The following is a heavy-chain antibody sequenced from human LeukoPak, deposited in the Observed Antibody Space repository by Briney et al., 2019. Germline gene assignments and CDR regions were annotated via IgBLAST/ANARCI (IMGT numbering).Heavy chain of an antibody. CDR2: ISYERSNK. CDR3: AKEFQGIAVAGDFDY. V-gene: IGHV3-30*18. CDR1: GFTLSSYG. Sequence: GSSLRLSCAASGFTLSSYGMHCVRPAPGKGLECVGVISYERSNKYYAHSVKSRFTISRDNSKNTLYLQMNRLRAEDTAVYDCAKEFQGIAVAGDFDYWGQGTLVTVSS. J-gene: IGHJ4*02. D-gene: IGHD6-19*01.